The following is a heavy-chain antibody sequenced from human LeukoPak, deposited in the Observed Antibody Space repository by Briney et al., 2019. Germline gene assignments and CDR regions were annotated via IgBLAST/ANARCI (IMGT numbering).Heavy chain of an antibody. J-gene: IGHJ4*02. D-gene: IGHD3-3*01. CDR1: GYTFTSYG. Sequence: GASVKVSCKASGYTFTSYGINWVRQAPGQGLEWMGWISAYNGNTNYAQKLQGRVTMTTDTSTSTAYMELRSLRSDDTAVYYCATTIFGVVISLYYFDYWGQGTLVTVSS. CDR2: ISAYNGNT. V-gene: IGHV1-18*01. CDR3: ATTIFGVVISLYYFDY.